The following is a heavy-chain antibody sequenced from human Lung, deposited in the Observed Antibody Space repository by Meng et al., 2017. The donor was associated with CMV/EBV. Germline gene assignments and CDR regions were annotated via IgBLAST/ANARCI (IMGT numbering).Heavy chain of an antibody. J-gene: IGHJ4*02. CDR2: IRHDVRGN. V-gene: IGHV3-30*02. Sequence: GGSXRLXCVASGFTFSNYGMNWVRQVPGKGLEWVSFIRHDVRGNYYADSVKGRFTISRDNSKNTLYMQKNSLRLEDTAVYYCAKDRALFGRNTQYFDAWGQGTXVTVSS. CDR3: AKDRALFGRNTQYFDA. CDR1: GFTFSNYG. D-gene: IGHD3-10*02.